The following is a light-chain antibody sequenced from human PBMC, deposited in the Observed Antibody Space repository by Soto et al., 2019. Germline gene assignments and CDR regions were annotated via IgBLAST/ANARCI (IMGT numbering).Light chain of an antibody. V-gene: IGLV2-14*01. CDR1: ISDVGGYNY. CDR3: SSYTSSSTLYV. J-gene: IGLJ1*01. CDR2: DVS. Sequence: QSVLTQPASVSGSPGQSIAISCTGTISDVGGYNYVSWYQQHPGKAPKLMIYDVSNRPSGVSNRFSGSESGNTASLTISGLQAEDEADYYCSSYTSSSTLYVFGTGTKVTVL.